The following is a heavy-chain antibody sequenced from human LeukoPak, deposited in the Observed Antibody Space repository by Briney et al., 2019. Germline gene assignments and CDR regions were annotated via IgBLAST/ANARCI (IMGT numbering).Heavy chain of an antibody. CDR3: ARVTMIVLSMNPPDNWFDP. CDR1: GFTFTTFG. Sequence: ASVKVSCKASGFTFTTFGFTRVRQAPGQGLEWIGWISGYNGDTNYAQNFQGRVTMTTDTSTGTAYMELTSLRSDDTAIYYCARVTMIVLSMNPPDNWFDPWGQGTLVTVSS. D-gene: IGHD3-22*01. V-gene: IGHV1-18*01. J-gene: IGHJ5*02. CDR2: ISGYNGDT.